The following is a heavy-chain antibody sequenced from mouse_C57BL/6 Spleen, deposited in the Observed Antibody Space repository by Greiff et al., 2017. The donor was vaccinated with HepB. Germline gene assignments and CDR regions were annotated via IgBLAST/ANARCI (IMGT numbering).Heavy chain of an antibody. CDR2: INPSSGYT. Sequence: VMLVESGAELARPGASVKMSCKASGYTFTSYTMHWVKQRPGQGLEWIGYINPSSGYTKYNQKFKDKATLTADKSSSTAYMQLSSLTSEDSAVYYCARWGYDYGGAWFAYWGQGTLVTVSA. CDR3: ARWGYDYGGAWFAY. J-gene: IGHJ3*01. V-gene: IGHV1-4*01. CDR1: GYTFTSYT. D-gene: IGHD2-4*01.